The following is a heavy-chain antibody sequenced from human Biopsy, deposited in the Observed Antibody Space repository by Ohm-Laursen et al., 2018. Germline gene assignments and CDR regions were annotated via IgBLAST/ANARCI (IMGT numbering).Heavy chain of an antibody. J-gene: IGHJ4*02. D-gene: IGHD3-22*01. Sequence: SLRLSCAASGFHFSDYYMSLIRQAPGKGLEWISYIASSGGTTYYVDSVKGRFTISRDNAEKSLYLQMNSLRAEDTAVYYCARDTPETYDYDNDDNSPFPRRYIDYWGQGTLVTVSS. CDR3: ARDTPETYDYDNDDNSPFPRRYIDY. CDR2: IASSGGTT. V-gene: IGHV3-11*01. CDR1: GFHFSDYY.